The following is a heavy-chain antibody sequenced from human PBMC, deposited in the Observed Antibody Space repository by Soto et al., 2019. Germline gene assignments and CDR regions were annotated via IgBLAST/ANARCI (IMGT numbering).Heavy chain of an antibody. V-gene: IGHV4-39*01. D-gene: IGHD5-12*01. Sequence: SETLSLTCTVSGGSISSSSYYWGWIRQPPGKGLEWIGSIYYSGSTYYNPPLKSRVTISVDTSKNRFSLKLSSVTAADTAVYYCARRPLLSGYDRSPDYYYYMDVWGKGTTVNVSS. J-gene: IGHJ6*03. CDR3: ARRPLLSGYDRSPDYYYYMDV. CDR2: IYYSGST. CDR1: GGSISSSSYY.